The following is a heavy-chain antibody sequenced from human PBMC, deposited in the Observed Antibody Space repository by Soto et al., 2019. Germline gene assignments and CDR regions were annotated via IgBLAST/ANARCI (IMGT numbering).Heavy chain of an antibody. CDR3: ARDRGDYVDY. CDR2: IFSGGGP. CDR1: GGSVSSGAYY. D-gene: IGHD4-17*01. V-gene: IGHV4-61*08. J-gene: IGHJ4*02. Sequence: QVQLQESGPGLVKPSETLSLTCTVSGGSVSSGAYYWTWVRQPPGKGLTWIGHIFSGGGPRYNPSLESRVTISVERSMNQFSLELISVTAADTARYYCARDRGDYVDYWGQGTLVTVSS.